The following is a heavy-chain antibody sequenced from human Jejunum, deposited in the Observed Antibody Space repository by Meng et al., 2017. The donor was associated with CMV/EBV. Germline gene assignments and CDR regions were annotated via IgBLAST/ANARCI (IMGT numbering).Heavy chain of an antibody. CDR3: ARGGITVFGVVIIDYYGMDV. CDR1: YW. CDR2: INQDGSEK. J-gene: IGHJ6*02. V-gene: IGHV3-7*01. D-gene: IGHD3-3*01. Sequence: YWMTWVRQAPGKGLEWVANINQDGSEKYYVESVRGRSSISRDNAKNSLYLQMSSLRAEDTAVYFCARGGITVFGVVIIDYYGMDVWGQGTTVTVSS.